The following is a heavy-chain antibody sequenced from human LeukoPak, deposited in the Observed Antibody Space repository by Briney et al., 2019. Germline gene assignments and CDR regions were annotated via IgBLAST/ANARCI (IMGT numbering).Heavy chain of an antibody. CDR1: GFTFSSHG. CDR2: IGGGGTDT. CDR3: AKSPGYWAHDY. J-gene: IGHJ4*02. V-gene: IGHV3-23*01. D-gene: IGHD2-8*02. Sequence: GGSLRLSCAASGFTFSSHGMSWVRQAPGKGLEWVSSIGGGGTDTYYADPVKGRFTISRDNSRNTLSLQMNSLRAEDTAVYYCAKSPGYWAHDYWGQGTLVTVSS.